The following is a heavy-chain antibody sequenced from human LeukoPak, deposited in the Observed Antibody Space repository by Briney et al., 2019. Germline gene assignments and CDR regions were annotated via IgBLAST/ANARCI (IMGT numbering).Heavy chain of an antibody. CDR3: ARAAAAAVNWFDP. CDR2: IYYSGST. CDR1: GGSISSYY. D-gene: IGHD6-13*01. V-gene: IGHV4-59*01. Sequence: SETLSLTCTVSGGSISSYYWSWIRQPPGKGLEWIGYIYYSGSTNYNPSLKSRVTISVDTSKNQFSLKLSSVTAADTAVYYCARAAAAAVNWFDPWGRETWSQSPQ. J-gene: IGHJ5*02.